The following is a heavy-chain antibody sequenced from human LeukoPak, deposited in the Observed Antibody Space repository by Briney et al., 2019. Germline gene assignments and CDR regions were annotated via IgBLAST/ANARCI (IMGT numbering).Heavy chain of an antibody. CDR2: IRQDGSEK. D-gene: IGHD3-10*01. Sequence: PGGSLRLSCAASGFIFSSYWMSWVRQVPGKGLEWVANIRQDGSEKYYVESVKGRFTISRDNAKNSLYLQLNSLSAEDTGVYYCARDGDREPGSVTHPYYYYGMAAGGQGTTVTAPS. V-gene: IGHV3-7*01. J-gene: IGHJ6*02. CDR3: ARDGDREPGSVTHPYYYYGMAA. CDR1: GFIFSSYW.